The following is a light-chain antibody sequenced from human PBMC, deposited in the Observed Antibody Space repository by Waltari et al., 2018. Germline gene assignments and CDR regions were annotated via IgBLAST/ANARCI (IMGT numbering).Light chain of an antibody. V-gene: IGLV2-23*01. CDR3: CSYAGSSTYV. CDR1: SSAVGSYNL. Sequence: QSALTQPASVSGSPGQSITISCTGTSSAVGSYNLVSWYQQHPGKAPKRMIYEGSKSPSVVSNRFSGSESCNAASLTISGLQAEDEADYYCCSYAGSSTYVFGTGTKVTVL. J-gene: IGLJ1*01. CDR2: EGS.